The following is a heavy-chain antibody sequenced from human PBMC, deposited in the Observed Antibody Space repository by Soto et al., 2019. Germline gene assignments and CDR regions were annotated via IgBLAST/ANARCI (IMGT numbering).Heavy chain of an antibody. CDR2: ISNNGGNV. J-gene: IGHJ6*03. V-gene: IGHV3-11*01. CDR1: GLGFCDYD. D-gene: IGHD2-15*01. CDR3: AKGGRRDYYYYMDV. Sequence: SLRLSCAATGLGFCDYDMTWVRQAQGKGLEWISHISNNGGNVYYGDSVRGRFTISRDNGKSSLYLQMSSLRTDDTAVYYCAKGGRRDYYYYMDVWAKGTTVTVSS.